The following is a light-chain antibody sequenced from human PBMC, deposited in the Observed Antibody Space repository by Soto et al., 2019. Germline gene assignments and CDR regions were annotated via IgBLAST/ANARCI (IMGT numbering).Light chain of an antibody. V-gene: IGKV3-20*01. CDR1: ENIYTSY. CDR3: QRYGGSPPYT. J-gene: IGKJ2*01. CDR2: DAS. Sequence: VLTQSPGTLSLSPGARATLSCRASENIYTSYVAWFQQRPGQPPRLLIYDASSRAAGVPDRFSGSGSGTDFTLTISRREPEDFALYYCQRYGGSPPYTFGQGTKVEIK.